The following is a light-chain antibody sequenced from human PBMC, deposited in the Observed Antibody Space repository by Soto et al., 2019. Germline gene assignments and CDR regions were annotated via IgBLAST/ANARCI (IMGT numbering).Light chain of an antibody. CDR3: QQYGDSPT. Sequence: EVVLTQSPGTLSLSPGARATLSCRASQSISSNYVAWYQQKPGQAPRLLIYDASSRATGIPNRFSGSGSGTDFTLTISRLEPEDFAVFYCQQYGDSPTFGQGTKVDIK. V-gene: IGKV3-20*01. CDR1: QSISSNY. CDR2: DAS. J-gene: IGKJ1*01.